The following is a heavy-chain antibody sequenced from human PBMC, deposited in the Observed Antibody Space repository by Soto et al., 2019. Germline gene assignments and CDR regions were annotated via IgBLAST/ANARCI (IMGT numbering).Heavy chain of an antibody. D-gene: IGHD6-19*01. Sequence: SETLSLTCTVSDGSISGNFLTWIRQPAGKGLEWIGRISSNGNTDYNPSLKSRVTMSIDTSKNHFSLDLISVTASDTAIYYCAREVWVAGLLYYFDFWGQGTLVTVSA. CDR3: AREVWVAGLLYYFDF. CDR1: DGSISGNF. J-gene: IGHJ4*02. V-gene: IGHV4-4*07. CDR2: ISSNGNT.